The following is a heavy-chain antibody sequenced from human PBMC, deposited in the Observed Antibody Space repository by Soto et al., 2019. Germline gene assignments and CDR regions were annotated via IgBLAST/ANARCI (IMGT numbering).Heavy chain of an antibody. CDR2: ISSSSSYI. CDR3: ARDCSLYYYMDV. Sequence: EVQLVESGGGLVKPGGSLRLSCAASGFTFSSYSMNWVRQAPGKGLEWVSSISSSSSYIYYVDSVKGRFTISRDNAKNSLYLQMNSLRAEDTAVYYCARDCSLYYYMDVWGKGTTVTVSS. V-gene: IGHV3-21*01. D-gene: IGHD3-10*02. J-gene: IGHJ6*03. CDR1: GFTFSSYS.